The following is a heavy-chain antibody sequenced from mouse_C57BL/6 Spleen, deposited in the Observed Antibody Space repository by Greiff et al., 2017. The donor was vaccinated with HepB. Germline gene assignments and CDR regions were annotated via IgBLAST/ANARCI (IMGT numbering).Heavy chain of an antibody. CDR1: GFTFSSYA. CDR2: ISDGGSYT. V-gene: IGHV5-4*01. CDR3: AKDLPLYYAMDY. J-gene: IGHJ4*01. Sequence: EVQLQQSGGGLVKPGGSLKLSCAASGFTFSSYAMSWVRQTPEKRLEWVATISDGGSYTYYPDNVKGRFTISRANAKDNLYLQMRHLKSEDTAMYYCAKDLPLYYAMDYWGQGTSVTVSS.